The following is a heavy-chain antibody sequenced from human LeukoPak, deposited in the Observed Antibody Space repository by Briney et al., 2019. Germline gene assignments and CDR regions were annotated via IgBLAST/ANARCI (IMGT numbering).Heavy chain of an antibody. D-gene: IGHD2-15*01. Sequence: SGTLSLTCAVYGGSFSGYYWSWIRQPPGKGLEWIGEINHSGSTNYNPSLKSRVTISVDTSKNQFSLKLSSVTAADTAVYYCAGGYCSGGSCYSRNWFDPWGQGTLVTVSS. CDR1: GGSFSGYY. V-gene: IGHV4-34*01. CDR3: AGGYCSGGSCYSRNWFDP. J-gene: IGHJ5*02. CDR2: INHSGST.